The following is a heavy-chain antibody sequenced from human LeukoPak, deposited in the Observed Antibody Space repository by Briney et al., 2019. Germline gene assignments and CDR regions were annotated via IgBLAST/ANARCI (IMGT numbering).Heavy chain of an antibody. Sequence: GGSLRLSCAASGFMFSSNWMSWVRLAPGKGLEWISYFSSRKNIVNYADSVKGRFTISRDKAKTSLNLQMNSLRAEDTAVYYCVRDQQWESPHYFDFWGQGTPVTVSS. CDR2: FSSRKNIV. J-gene: IGHJ4*02. CDR1: GFMFSSNW. D-gene: IGHD1-26*01. V-gene: IGHV3-48*01. CDR3: VRDQQWESPHYFDF.